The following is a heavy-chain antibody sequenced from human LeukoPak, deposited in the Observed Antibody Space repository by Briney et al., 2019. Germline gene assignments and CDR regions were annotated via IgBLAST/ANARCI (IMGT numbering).Heavy chain of an antibody. J-gene: IGHJ4*02. Sequence: SETLSLTCAVYGGSFSGYYWSWIRQPPGKGLEWIGEINHSGSTNYNPPLKSRVTISVDTSKNQFSLKLSSVTAADTAVYYCARVYCSGGSCYKLDYWGQGTLVTVSS. CDR2: INHSGST. D-gene: IGHD2-15*01. CDR3: ARVYCSGGSCYKLDY. CDR1: GGSFSGYY. V-gene: IGHV4-34*01.